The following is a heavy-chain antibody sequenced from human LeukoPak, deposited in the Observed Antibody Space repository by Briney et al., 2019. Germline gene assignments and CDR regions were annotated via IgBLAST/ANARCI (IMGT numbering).Heavy chain of an antibody. Sequence: SQTLSLTCTVSSGSISSGDYYWSWIRQPPGKGLEWIGYIYYSGSTYYNPSLKSRVTISVDTSKNQFSLKLSSVTAADTAVYYCAREVITIFGVVTGLDYWGQGTLVTVSS. V-gene: IGHV4-30-4*08. CDR3: AREVITIFGVVTGLDY. CDR2: IYYSGST. CDR1: SGSISSGDYY. D-gene: IGHD3-3*01. J-gene: IGHJ4*02.